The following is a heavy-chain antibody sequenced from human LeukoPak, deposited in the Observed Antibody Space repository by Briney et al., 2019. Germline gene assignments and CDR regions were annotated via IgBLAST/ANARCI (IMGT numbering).Heavy chain of an antibody. CDR1: GFTFSSYG. CDR3: ARDRVAAAASRGFDP. D-gene: IGHD6-13*01. CDR2: IRYDGSNK. J-gene: IGHJ5*02. Sequence: GGSLRLSCAASGFTFSSYGMHWVRQAPGKGLGWVAFIRYDGSNKYYADSVKGRFTISRDNSKNTLYLQMNSLRAEDTAVYYCARDRVAAAASRGFDPWGQGTLVTVSS. V-gene: IGHV3-30*02.